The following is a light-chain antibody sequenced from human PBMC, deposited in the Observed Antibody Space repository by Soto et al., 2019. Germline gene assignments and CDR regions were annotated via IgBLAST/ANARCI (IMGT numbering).Light chain of an antibody. Sequence: SYDLTQPPSVSVTPGQTARVACAGNEGGDKDVCGFQRKTGHSPVGVMYEDNKRPSGIPERFSGSNSGNTATLPISGTQAMAEGDYYCQALDSSTNVFGTGTKVTV. CDR1: EGGDKD. CDR3: QALDSSTNV. CDR2: EDN. J-gene: IGLJ1*01. V-gene: IGLV3-1*01.